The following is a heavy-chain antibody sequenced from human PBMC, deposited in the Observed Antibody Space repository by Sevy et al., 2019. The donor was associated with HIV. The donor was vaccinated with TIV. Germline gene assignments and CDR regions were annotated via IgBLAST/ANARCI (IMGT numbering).Heavy chain of an antibody. CDR1: GYTFTSYD. CDR3: ARGIRARGVYYGMDV. Sequence: ASVKDSCKASGYTFTSYDINWVRQATGQGLEWMGWMNPNSGNTGYAQKFQGRVTITRNTSISTAYMELSSLRSEDTAVYYCARGIRARGVYYGMDVWGQGTTVTVSS. D-gene: IGHD3-3*02. J-gene: IGHJ6*02. CDR2: MNPNSGNT. V-gene: IGHV1-8*03.